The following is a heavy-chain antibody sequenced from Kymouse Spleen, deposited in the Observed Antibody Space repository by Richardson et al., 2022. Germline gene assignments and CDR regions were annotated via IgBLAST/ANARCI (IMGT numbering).Heavy chain of an antibody. CDR3: ARSYGDYEYFQH. CDR1: GGSFSGYY. J-gene: IGHJ1*01. D-gene: IGHD4-17*01. V-gene: IGHV4-34*01. Sequence: QVQLQQWGAGLLKPSETLSLTCAVYGGSFSGYYWSWIRQPPGKGLEWIGEINHSGSTNYNPSLKSRVTISVDTSKNQFSLKLSSVTAADTAVYYCARSYGDYEYFQHWGQGTLVTVSS. CDR2: INHSGST.